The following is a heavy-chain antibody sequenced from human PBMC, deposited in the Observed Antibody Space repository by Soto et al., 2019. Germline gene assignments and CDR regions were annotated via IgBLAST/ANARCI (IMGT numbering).Heavy chain of an antibody. V-gene: IGHV3-11*06. D-gene: IGHD2-8*01. CDR1: GFTFSDYY. CDR3: AKGSRCTYGVSYDAFDI. CDR2: ISSSSSYT. J-gene: IGHJ3*02. Sequence: GGSLRLSCAASGFTFSDYYMSWIRQAPGKGLEWVSYISSSSSYTNYADSVKGRFTISRDNAKNSLYLQMNSLRAEDTAVYYCAKGSRCTYGVSYDAFDIWCQGIMVTVS.